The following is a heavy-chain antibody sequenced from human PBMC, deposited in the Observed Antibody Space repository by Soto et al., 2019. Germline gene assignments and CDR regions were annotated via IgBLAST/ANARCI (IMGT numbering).Heavy chain of an antibody. Sequence: PGESLKISCKGSGYSFTSYWIGWVRQMPGKGLEWMGIIYPGDSDTRYSPSFQGQVTISADKSISTAYLQWSSLKASDTAMYYCARDCGLTGYYKAKRSDAFDIWGQGTMVTVSS. J-gene: IGHJ3*02. D-gene: IGHD3-9*01. CDR1: GYSFTSYW. CDR2: IYPGDSDT. V-gene: IGHV5-51*01. CDR3: ARDCGLTGYYKAKRSDAFDI.